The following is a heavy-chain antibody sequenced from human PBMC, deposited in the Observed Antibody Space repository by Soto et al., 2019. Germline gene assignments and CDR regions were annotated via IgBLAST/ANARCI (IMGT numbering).Heavy chain of an antibody. CDR3: ARERYQVISDGMDV. Sequence: ASVKVSCKASGYTFTGYYVHWVREALGQGLEWMGWINPETGGTSYAQKFQGRVTLSRDTSINTAYLEVSRLRFDDAAVYFCARERYQVISDGMDVWGQGTTVTVSS. D-gene: IGHD2-2*01. CDR1: GYTFTGYY. CDR2: INPETGGT. J-gene: IGHJ6*02. V-gene: IGHV1-2*02.